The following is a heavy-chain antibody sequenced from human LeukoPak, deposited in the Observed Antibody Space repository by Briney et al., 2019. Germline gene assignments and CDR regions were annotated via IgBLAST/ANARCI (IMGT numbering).Heavy chain of an antibody. D-gene: IGHD6-13*01. J-gene: IGHJ4*01. V-gene: IGHV3-7*01. CDR3: ARDGTAAGLYFDL. Sequence: PGGSVSLSLAVCGFIHSNYWLHGVRQARARGREGVGSIGQDGGEKSYVDSVKGRLTISRDNTKNSLYLQMSRLSAEDSAVYYCARDGTAAGLYFDLWGQGTLVTVSS. CDR2: IGQDGGEK. CDR1: GFIHSNYW.